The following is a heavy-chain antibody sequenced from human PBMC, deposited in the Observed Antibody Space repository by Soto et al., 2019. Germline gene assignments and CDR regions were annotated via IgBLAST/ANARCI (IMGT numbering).Heavy chain of an antibody. D-gene: IGHD5-18*01. CDR3: VKDVETVRLVDFAI. J-gene: IGHJ4*02. CDR2: IAFTGSAT. V-gene: IGHV3-23*01. CDR1: VFSFHDYA. Sequence: WLSXRLSCSTAVFSFHDYAIIWVRQAPGKGLECVSAIAFTGSATYYADSVDGRFTISRYNSKNIVYLQMNSLRVDDTALYYCVKDVETVRLVDFAIWGPGTQVKVYS.